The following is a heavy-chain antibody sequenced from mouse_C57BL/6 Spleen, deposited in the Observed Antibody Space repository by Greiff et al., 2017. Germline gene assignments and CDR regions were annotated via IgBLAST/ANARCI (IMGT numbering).Heavy chain of an antibody. CDR1: GYTFTSYG. J-gene: IGHJ1*03. CDR3: ARGIYYYGSSYWYFDV. V-gene: IGHV1-58*01. D-gene: IGHD1-1*01. Sequence: VQLQQSGAELVRPGSSVKMSCKTSGYTFTSYGINWVKQRPGQGLEWIGYIYIGNGYTEYNEKFKGKATPTSDTSSSTAYMQLSSLTSEDSAIYFCARGIYYYGSSYWYFDVWGTGTTVTVSS. CDR2: IYIGNGYT.